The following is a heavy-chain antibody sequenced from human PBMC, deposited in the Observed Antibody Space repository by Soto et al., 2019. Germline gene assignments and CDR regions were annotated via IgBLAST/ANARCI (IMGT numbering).Heavy chain of an antibody. CDR3: ARGRGGTYDAFDI. D-gene: IGHD1-26*01. CDR1: CGSIGTYF. J-gene: IGHJ3*02. Sequence: SETLSLTCTVSCGSIGTYFWSWIRQPPGKGLEWIGYIYYSGTTNYNPSLKSRVTIFLDTSKNQFSLRLSSVTAADTAVYYCARGRGGTYDAFDIWGQGTLVTVSS. V-gene: IGHV4-59*01. CDR2: IYYSGTT.